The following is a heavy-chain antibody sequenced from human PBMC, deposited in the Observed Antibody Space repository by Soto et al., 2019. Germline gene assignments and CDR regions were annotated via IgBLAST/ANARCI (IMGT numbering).Heavy chain of an antibody. CDR3: TTDPRFLEWLLSPWFDP. D-gene: IGHD3-3*01. J-gene: IGHJ5*02. V-gene: IGHV3-15*01. CDR2: IKSKTDGGTT. CDR1: GFTFSNAW. Sequence: LRLSCAASGFTFSNAWMSWVRQAPGKGLEWVGRIKSKTDGGTTDYAAPVKGRFTISRDDSKNTLYLQMNSLKTEDTAVYYCTTDPRFLEWLLSPWFDPWGQGTLVTVSS.